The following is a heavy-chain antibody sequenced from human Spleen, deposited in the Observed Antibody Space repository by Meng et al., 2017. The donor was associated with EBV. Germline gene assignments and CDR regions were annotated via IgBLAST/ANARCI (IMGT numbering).Heavy chain of an antibody. CDR1: GDYITSSNW. J-gene: IGHJ4*02. CDR3: ARGGYRAYDPFDS. CDR2: IYHSGST. V-gene: IGHV4-4*02. D-gene: IGHD5-12*01. Sequence: QGQLQGAGLGLVTPSGTLSLTCAVSGDYITSSNWWTWVRQSPGKGLDWIAEIYHSGSTNFNPSLKSRVTISVDKSKNKFSLKLNSVTAADTAIYYCARGGYRAYDPFDSWGQGTLVTVSS.